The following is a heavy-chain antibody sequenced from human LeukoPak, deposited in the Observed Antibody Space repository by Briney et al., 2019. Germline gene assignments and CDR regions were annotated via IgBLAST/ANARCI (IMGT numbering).Heavy chain of an antibody. J-gene: IGHJ3*02. CDR1: GYSVTNYW. CDR3: AVGGLWHAFDI. Sequence: GESLRISCKGSGYSVTNYWIAWVRQMPGKGLEWMGIIYPGDSDTTYSPSFEGQVTISADKSISTAYLQWSSLKASDTAMYYCAVGGLWHAFDIWGQGTMVTVSS. CDR2: IYPGDSDT. D-gene: IGHD3-16*01. V-gene: IGHV5-51*01.